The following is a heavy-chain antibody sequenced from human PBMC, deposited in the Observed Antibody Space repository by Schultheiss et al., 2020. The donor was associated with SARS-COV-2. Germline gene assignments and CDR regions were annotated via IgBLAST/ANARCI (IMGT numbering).Heavy chain of an antibody. D-gene: IGHD4-17*01. CDR3: SRNFDYGDNDAFDI. CDR2: INGDGTDP. Sequence: GGSLRLSCAACGITFSSNDMHWVRQATGKGLVWVSRINGDGTDPYYAGSVKGRFTISRDNAKNTLYLEMNGLRAEDTAVYYCSRNFDYGDNDAFDIWGQGTMVTVSS. J-gene: IGHJ3*02. CDR1: GITFSSND. V-gene: IGHV3-74*01.